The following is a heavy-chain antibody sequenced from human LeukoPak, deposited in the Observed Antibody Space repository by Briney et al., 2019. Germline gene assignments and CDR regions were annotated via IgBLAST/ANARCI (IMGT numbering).Heavy chain of an antibody. CDR1: GFTISSYY. D-gene: IGHD2-15*01. Sequence: PSETLSLTCTVAGFTISSYYWSWLRQRPGKGREGIGNIYYSGSTNYNPFLNRVVTKSVDTSKNQFSLKLTSVTAADTAVYYCARLPWGVVRNYYYYYGMDVWGQGTTVTVSS. CDR2: IYYSGST. CDR3: ARLPWGVVRNYYYYYGMDV. J-gene: IGHJ6*02. V-gene: IGHV4-59*08.